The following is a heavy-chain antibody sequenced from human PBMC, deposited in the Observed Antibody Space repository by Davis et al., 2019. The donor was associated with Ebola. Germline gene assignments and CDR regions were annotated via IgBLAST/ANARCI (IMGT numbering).Heavy chain of an antibody. D-gene: IGHD4-17*01. V-gene: IGHV3-53*01. J-gene: IGHJ2*01. Sequence: GESLKISCAASGFIVSDKYMSCVRQAPGKGLEWVSVIYRDERTYSADSVKGRFTVSRDNSEKMLYLQMSTLRAEDTAVYYCARHVNGDFWYFDLWGRGTRVTVSS. CDR3: ARHVNGDFWYFDL. CDR1: GFIVSDKY. CDR2: IYRDERT.